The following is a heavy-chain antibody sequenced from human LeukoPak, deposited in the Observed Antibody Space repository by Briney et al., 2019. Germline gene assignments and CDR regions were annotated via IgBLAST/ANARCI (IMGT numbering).Heavy chain of an antibody. CDR2: IIPIFGTA. V-gene: IGHV1-69*05. CDR3: ARSFNNEERYYYDSSGYYYDHFDY. Sequence: SVKVSCKVSGYTLTELSMHWVRQAPGKGLEWMGGIIPIFGTANYAQKFQGRVTITTDESTSTAYMELSSLRSEDTAVYYCARSFNNEERYYYDSSGYYYDHFDYWGQGTLVTVSS. D-gene: IGHD3-22*01. J-gene: IGHJ4*02. CDR1: GYTLTELS.